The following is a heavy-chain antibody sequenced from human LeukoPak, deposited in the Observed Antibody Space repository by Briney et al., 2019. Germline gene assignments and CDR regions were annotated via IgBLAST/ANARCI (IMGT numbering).Heavy chain of an antibody. D-gene: IGHD3-10*01. J-gene: IGHJ4*02. CDR3: AHAFWSHYDSGIDY. CDR2: IYWDDDK. Sequence: SGPALVKPTQTLTLTCTFSGFSLSTSGVGVGWIRQPPGKALEWLALIYWDDDKRYSPSLKSRLTIAKDTSKNQVVLTMTNMDPVDTATYYCAHAFWSHYDSGIDYWGQGTLVTVSS. V-gene: IGHV2-5*02. CDR1: GFSLSTSGVG.